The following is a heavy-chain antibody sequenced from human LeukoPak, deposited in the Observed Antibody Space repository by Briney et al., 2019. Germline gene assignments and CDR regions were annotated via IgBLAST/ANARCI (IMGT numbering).Heavy chain of an antibody. V-gene: IGHV4-59*01. D-gene: IGHD3-9*01. CDR1: GGSIDSYY. CDR3: ARGLRHFDWADYYYYYMDV. J-gene: IGHJ6*03. Sequence: PSETLSLTCTVFGGSIDSYYWTWIRQPPGKGLEWIGHVFDSGSTYYSPSLKSRVTISLDTSKNQFSMRLTSVTAADTAVYYCARGLRHFDWADYYYYYMDVWGTGTTVTITS. CDR2: VFDSGST.